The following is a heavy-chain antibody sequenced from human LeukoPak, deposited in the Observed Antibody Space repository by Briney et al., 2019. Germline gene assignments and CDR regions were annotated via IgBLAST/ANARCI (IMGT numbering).Heavy chain of an antibody. D-gene: IGHD3-10*01. J-gene: IGHJ4*02. CDR3: ANSEFYVSGKYAGLDN. Sequence: GGSLRLSCAAPGLTFSTYVMNWVRQALGKGLEWVSTIIVVGDGTYYADSLWGRITLSRDNSRKPLYLQMNFLGVEDTAVYYCANSEFYVSGKYAGLDNWGQGTLVTVSS. CDR1: GLTFSTYV. CDR2: IIVVGDGT. V-gene: IGHV3-23*01.